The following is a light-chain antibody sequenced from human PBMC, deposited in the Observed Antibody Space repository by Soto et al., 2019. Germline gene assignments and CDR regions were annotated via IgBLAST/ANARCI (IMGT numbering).Light chain of an antibody. CDR1: LSISTY. Sequence: DIQMTQSPSSLSASVGDRVTTTCRASLSISTYLNWYQQRPGQAPKLLIYVASTLHGGVPSRFSGSGSGTDFTLTISGLQAEDFATYYCQQTYSTPGTFGQGTKVDIK. J-gene: IGKJ1*01. CDR3: QQTYSTPGT. CDR2: VAS. V-gene: IGKV1-39*01.